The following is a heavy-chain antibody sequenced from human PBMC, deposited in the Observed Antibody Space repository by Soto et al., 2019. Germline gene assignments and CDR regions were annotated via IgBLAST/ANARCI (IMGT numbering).Heavy chain of an antibody. D-gene: IGHD6-25*01. V-gene: IGHV3-23*01. CDR1: GFTLRSYV. CDR2: ISGRGDKT. J-gene: IGHJ4*02. Sequence: EVQLLESGGGLVQPGGSLSLSCAVSGFTLRSYVMSWVRQAPGKGLEWVSGISGRGDKTYYPDSVKGRFTISRDNFKNTLYLQMNSLRVEDTAVYYCVAADPFDYWGQGTQVTVSS. CDR3: VAADPFDY.